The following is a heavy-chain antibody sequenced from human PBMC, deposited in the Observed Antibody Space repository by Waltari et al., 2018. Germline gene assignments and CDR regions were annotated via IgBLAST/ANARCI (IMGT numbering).Heavy chain of an antibody. CDR3: ARVRGFMSVSSSSWYPTPAEFDY. D-gene: IGHD6-13*01. CDR2: IYTSGRT. J-gene: IGHJ4*02. CDR1: GGSIRSGSYY. V-gene: IGHV4-61*09. Sequence: QVQLQESGPGLVKPSQTLSLPCTVSGGSIRSGSYYWSWIRQPAGKGLEWIGSIYTSGRTNYNPSLKSRVTISVDTSKNKFSLKLSSVTAADTAVYYCARVRGFMSVSSSSWYPTPAEFDYWGQGTLVTVSS.